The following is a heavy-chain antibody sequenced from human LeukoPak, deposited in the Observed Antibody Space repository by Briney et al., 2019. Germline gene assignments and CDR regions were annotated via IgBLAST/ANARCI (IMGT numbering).Heavy chain of an antibody. CDR2: ISSSSSYI. J-gene: IGHJ4*02. Sequence: KPGGSLRLSCAASGFTFSSYSMTWVRQAPGKGLEWVSSISSSSSYIYYADSVKGRFTISRDNAKNSLYLQMNSLRAEDTAVYYCARVRSSSGWYAAIDYWGQGTLVTVSS. CDR3: ARVRSSSGWYAAIDY. D-gene: IGHD6-19*01. CDR1: GFTFSSYS. V-gene: IGHV3-21*01.